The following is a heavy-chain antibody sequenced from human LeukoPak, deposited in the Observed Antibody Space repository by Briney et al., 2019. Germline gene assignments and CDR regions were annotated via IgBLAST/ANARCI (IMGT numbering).Heavy chain of an antibody. Sequence: RLSXXXXXFTFXXYWMSWVRQAPGKGLEWVANIKQDGSEKYYVDSVKGRFTISRDNAKNSLYLQMNSLRAEDTAVYYCASPPYDFWSGYLGYWGQGTLVTVSS. J-gene: IGHJ4*02. CDR1: XFTFXXYW. CDR2: IKQDGSEK. V-gene: IGHV3-7*01. D-gene: IGHD3-3*01. CDR3: ASPPYDFWSGYLGY.